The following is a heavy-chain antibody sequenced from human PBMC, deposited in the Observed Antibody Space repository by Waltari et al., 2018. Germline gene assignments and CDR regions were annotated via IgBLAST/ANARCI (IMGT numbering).Heavy chain of an antibody. J-gene: IGHJ4*02. CDR2: IKKDGTSK. Sequence: EVQLLESGGGLVQPGGSLRLSCAASGFTFSSYAMSWVRQAPGKGLEWVANIKKDGTSKYYVDSVKGRFTISRDNAKNSIYLQMDNLRVEDTAVYYCARHGDFCFDYWGQGVLVTVSS. CDR3: ARHGDFCFDY. CDR1: GFTFSSYA. V-gene: IGHV3-7*01. D-gene: IGHD2-21*01.